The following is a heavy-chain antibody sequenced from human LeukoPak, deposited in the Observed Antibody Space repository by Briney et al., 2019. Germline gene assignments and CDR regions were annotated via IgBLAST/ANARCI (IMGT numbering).Heavy chain of an antibody. J-gene: IGHJ6*03. V-gene: IGHV3-9*03. CDR3: AKDIGRLSYYMDV. CDR1: GFILDDYA. Sequence: GGSLRLSCAASGFILDDYAMHWVRQAPGKGLEWVSGISWNSGSIGYADSVKGRFTVSRDNAKNSLYLQMNSLRAEDMALYYCAKDIGRLSYYMDVWGKGTTVTVSS. CDR2: ISWNSGSI.